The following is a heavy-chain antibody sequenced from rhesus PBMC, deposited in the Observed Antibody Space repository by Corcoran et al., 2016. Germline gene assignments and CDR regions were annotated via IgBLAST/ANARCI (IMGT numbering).Heavy chain of an antibody. CDR2: LYTSDSST. J-gene: IGHJ5-1*01. CDR1: GGSISSNY. Sequence: QVQLQESGPGLVQPSETLSLTCAVSGGSISSNYWSWIRQAPGRGREWSGYLYTSDSSTSYNPTLKSRGTLSLDRSKNQLSLKLSSVTAADTAVYYCATDSGGWFIRFDVWGAGVLVTVSS. D-gene: IGHD6-37*01. V-gene: IGHV4S11*01. CDR3: ATDSGGWFIRFDV.